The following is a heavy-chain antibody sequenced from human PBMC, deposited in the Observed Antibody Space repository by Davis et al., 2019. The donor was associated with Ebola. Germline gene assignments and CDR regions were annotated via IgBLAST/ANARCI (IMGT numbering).Heavy chain of an antibody. CDR1: GYTFTSYG. J-gene: IGHJ4*02. CDR2: MNPNSGNT. V-gene: IGHV1-8*02. Sequence: AASVKVSCKASGYTFTSYGINWVRQATGQGLEWMGWMNPNSGNTGYAQKFQGRVTMTRNTSISTAYMELSSLRSEDTAVYFCARGGVAYSDLDYWGQGTLVAVSS. D-gene: IGHD2-21*01. CDR3: ARGGVAYSDLDY.